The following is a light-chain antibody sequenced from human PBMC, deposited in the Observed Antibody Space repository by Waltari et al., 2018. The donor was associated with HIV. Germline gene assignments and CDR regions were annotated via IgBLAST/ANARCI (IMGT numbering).Light chain of an antibody. CDR2: EVT. V-gene: IGLV2-23*02. Sequence: QSALTQPASVSWSPGQSITISCTGTNSDIGKYNLVSWYQQHPGRVPKVLIFEVTTRPSGISHRFSGSKSDNTASLTISGLQAEDEADYYCSSYATGNTYVFGTGTSVTVL. CDR1: NSDIGKYNL. CDR3: SSYATGNTYV. J-gene: IGLJ1*01.